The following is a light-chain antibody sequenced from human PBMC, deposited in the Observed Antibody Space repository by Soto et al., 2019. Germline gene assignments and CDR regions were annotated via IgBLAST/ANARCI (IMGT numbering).Light chain of an antibody. CDR1: SGDIGNYYF. J-gene: IGLJ2*01. CDR3: CSYAGGSTWV. V-gene: IGLV2-23*01. Sequence: QSALTQPASVSGSPGQSITISCTGGSGDIGNYYFVSWYQHHPGKAPKLIIYDASKRPSGISNRFSGSKSGNTASLTISGLKADDEATYYCCSYAGGSTWVFGGGTKLTVL. CDR2: DAS.